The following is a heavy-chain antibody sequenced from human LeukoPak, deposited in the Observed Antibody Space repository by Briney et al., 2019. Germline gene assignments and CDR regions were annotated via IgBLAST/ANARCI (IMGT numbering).Heavy chain of an antibody. V-gene: IGHV3-48*04. CDR1: GFTFSSYS. CDR3: AREFIPYDAFDI. J-gene: IGHJ3*02. Sequence: GGSLRLSCAASGFTFSSYSMNWVRQAPGKGLEWVSYISSSSSTIYYADSVKGRFTISRGNAKNSLYLQMNSLRAEDTAVYYCAREFIPYDAFDIWGQGTMVTVSS. CDR2: ISSSSSTI. D-gene: IGHD3-16*02.